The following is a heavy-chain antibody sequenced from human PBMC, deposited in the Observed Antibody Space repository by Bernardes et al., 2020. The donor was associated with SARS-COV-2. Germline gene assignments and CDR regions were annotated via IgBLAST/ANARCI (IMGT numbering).Heavy chain of an antibody. CDR2: INHSGST. Sequence: TLSLTCAVYGGSFSGYYWSWIRQPPGKGLEWIGEINHSGSTNYNPSLKSRVTISVDTSKNQFSLKLSSVTAADTAVYYCARAPISNYYDSSGLDYWGQGTLVTVSS. CDR3: ARAPISNYYDSSGLDY. CDR1: GGSFSGYY. D-gene: IGHD3-22*01. V-gene: IGHV4-34*01. J-gene: IGHJ4*02.